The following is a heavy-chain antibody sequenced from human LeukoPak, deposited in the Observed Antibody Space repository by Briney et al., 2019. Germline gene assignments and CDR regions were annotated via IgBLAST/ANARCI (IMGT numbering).Heavy chain of an antibody. CDR3: ARAIYSGSYLPHFDY. J-gene: IGHJ4*02. Sequence: VKVSCKASGGTFSSYAISWVRQAPGQGLEWMGGIIPIFGTANYAQKFQGRVTITADESTSTAYMELSSPRSEDTAVYYCARAIYSGSYLPHFDYWGQGTLVTVSS. V-gene: IGHV1-69*13. CDR2: IIPIFGTA. D-gene: IGHD1-26*01. CDR1: GGTFSSYA.